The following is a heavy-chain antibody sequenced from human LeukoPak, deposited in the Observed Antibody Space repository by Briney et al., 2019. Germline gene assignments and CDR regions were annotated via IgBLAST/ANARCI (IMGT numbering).Heavy chain of an antibody. V-gene: IGHV4-34*01. CDR2: INHNGYT. CDR1: GGPFSGYY. D-gene: IGHD7-27*01. CDR3: ARAGTGDRSAVFDY. J-gene: IGHJ4*02. Sequence: PSETLSLTCAVYGGPFSGYYWNWIRQPPGEGLEWIGEINHNGYTNYNPSLESRVTISVDTSKNQFSLKVYSLTAADTAVYFCARAGTGDRSAVFDYWGQEILVTVSS.